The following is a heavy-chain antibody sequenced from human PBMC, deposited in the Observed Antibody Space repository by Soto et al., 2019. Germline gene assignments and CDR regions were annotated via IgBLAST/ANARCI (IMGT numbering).Heavy chain of an antibody. V-gene: IGHV3-13*01. CDR1: GFTFSSYD. CDR3: ARYGGSSSGQNYYYGMDV. J-gene: IGHJ6*02. D-gene: IGHD3-22*01. Sequence: PGGSLRLSCAASGFTFSSYDMHWVRQATGKGLEWVSAIGTASDTYYPGSVKGRFTISRENAKNSLYLQMNSLRAGDTAVYYCARYGGSSSGQNYYYGMDVWGQGTTVTVSS. CDR2: IGTASDT.